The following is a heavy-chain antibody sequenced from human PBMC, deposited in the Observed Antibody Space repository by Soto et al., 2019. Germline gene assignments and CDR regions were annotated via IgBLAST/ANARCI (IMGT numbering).Heavy chain of an antibody. CDR1: GFTFDDYA. Sequence: GGSLRLSCAASGFTFDDYAMHWVRQAPGKGLEWVSGISWNSGSIGYADSVKGRFTISRDNAKNSLYLQMNSLRAEDTALYYCAKDMGDGYSSPIYDYWGQGTLVTVSS. J-gene: IGHJ4*02. CDR2: ISWNSGSI. V-gene: IGHV3-9*01. D-gene: IGHD6-19*01. CDR3: AKDMGDGYSSPIYDY.